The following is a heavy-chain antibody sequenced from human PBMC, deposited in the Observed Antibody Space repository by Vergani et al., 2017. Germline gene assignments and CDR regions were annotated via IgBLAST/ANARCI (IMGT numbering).Heavy chain of an antibody. Sequence: QLVESGGGLVQPGGSLRLSCEAFAFKFYSYTMTWVRQAPGKGLEWVSFINNRGVAKYYADAVKGRFTISRDNSKNMLYLQMNSLRVEDTAIYYCAKDDSSSERFLDSWGQGSLVTVSS. CDR1: AFKFYSYT. CDR2: INNRGVAK. CDR3: AKDDSSSERFLDS. J-gene: IGHJ4*02. V-gene: IGHV3-23*04. D-gene: IGHD6-13*01.